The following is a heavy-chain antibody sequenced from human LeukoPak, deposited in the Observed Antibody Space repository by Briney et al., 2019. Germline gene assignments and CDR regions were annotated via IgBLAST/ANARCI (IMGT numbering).Heavy chain of an antibody. D-gene: IGHD3-22*01. J-gene: IGHJ5*02. CDR2: IYYTGST. Sequence: SETLSLTCIVSGGSISSYYWSWIRQPPGKGLEWIGYIYYTGSTNYNPSLKSRVTISVDTSKNQFSLKLSSVTAADMAVYYCARGADYYDSSGYYSGLGWFDPWGQGTLVTVSS. V-gene: IGHV4-59*12. CDR1: GGSISSYY. CDR3: ARGADYYDSSGYYSGLGWFDP.